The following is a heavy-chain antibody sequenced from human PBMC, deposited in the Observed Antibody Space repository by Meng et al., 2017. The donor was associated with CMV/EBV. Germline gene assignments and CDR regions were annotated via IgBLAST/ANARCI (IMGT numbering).Heavy chain of an antibody. CDR1: GYTFTVYY. V-gene: IGHV1-2*02. CDR3: ASRRGIERITARRRWFDP. J-gene: IGHJ5*02. CDR2: INPNSGGT. D-gene: IGHD6-6*01. Sequence: SAKVSCKASGYTFTVYYMHWVRQAPGQGLEGMGWINPNSGGTNYAQKFQGRVTMTRDTSISTAYMELSRLRSDDAAVDYCASRRGIERITARRRWFDPWGQGTLVTVSS.